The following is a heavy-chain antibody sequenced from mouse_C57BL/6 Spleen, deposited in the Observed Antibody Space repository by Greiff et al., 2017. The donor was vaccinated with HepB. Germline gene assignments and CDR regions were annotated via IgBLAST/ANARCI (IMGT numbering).Heavy chain of an antibody. CDR1: GFTFSSYA. D-gene: IGHD1-1*01. V-gene: IGHV5-4*01. J-gene: IGHJ1*03. CDR3: ARGNYGSSLYWYFDV. Sequence: EVQGVESGGGLVKPGGSLKLSCAASGFTFSSYAMSWVRQTPEKRLEWVATISDGGSYTYYPDNVKGRFTISRDNAKNNLYLQMSHLKSEDTAMYYCARGNYGSSLYWYFDVWGTGTTVTVSS. CDR2: ISDGGSYT.